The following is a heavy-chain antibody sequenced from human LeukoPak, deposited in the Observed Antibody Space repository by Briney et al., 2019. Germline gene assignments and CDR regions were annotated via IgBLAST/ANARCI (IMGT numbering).Heavy chain of an antibody. V-gene: IGHV1-2*02. CDR2: INPNSGGI. J-gene: IGHJ4*02. CDR3: ARFSIGVAGIDY. D-gene: IGHD6-19*01. Sequence: ASVKVSCKASGYTFTGYYMHWVRQAPGQGLEWMGWINPNSGGINYAQKFQGRVTMTRDTSISTAYMELSRLRSDDTAVYYCARFSIGVAGIDYWGQGTLVTVSS. CDR1: GYTFTGYY.